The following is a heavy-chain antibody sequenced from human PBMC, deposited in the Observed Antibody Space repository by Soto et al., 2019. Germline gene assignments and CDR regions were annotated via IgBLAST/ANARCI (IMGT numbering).Heavy chain of an antibody. V-gene: IGHV4-39*01. CDR2: IYYSGST. CDR1: GGSISSSSYY. Sequence: SETLSLTCTVSGGSISSSSYYWGWIRQPPGKGLEWIGSIYYSGSTYYNPSLKSRVTISVDTSKNQFSLKLSSVTAADTAVYYCARQGHRGTNSGYCSGGSCYFLVWFDPWGQGTLVTVSS. J-gene: IGHJ5*02. CDR3: ARQGHRGTNSGYCSGGSCYFLVWFDP. D-gene: IGHD2-15*01.